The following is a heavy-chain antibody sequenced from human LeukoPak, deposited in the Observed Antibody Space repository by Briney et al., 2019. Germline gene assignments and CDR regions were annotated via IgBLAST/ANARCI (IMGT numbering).Heavy chain of an antibody. D-gene: IGHD3-16*01. V-gene: IGHV3-9*01. CDR1: GFTFDDYA. CDR2: ISWNSGSI. Sequence: GRSLRLSCAASGFTFDDYAMHWVRQAPGKGLEWVSGISWNSGSIGYADSVKGRFTISRDNAKNSLYLQMNSLRAEDTAVYYCARRWGDYWGQGTLVTVSS. CDR3: ARRWGDY. J-gene: IGHJ4*02.